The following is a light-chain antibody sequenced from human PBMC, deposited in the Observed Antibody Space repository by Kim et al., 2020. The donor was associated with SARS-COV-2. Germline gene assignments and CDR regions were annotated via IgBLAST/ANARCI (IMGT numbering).Light chain of an antibody. J-gene: IGKJ1*01. CDR1: QTVNGW. CDR2: RAS. Sequence: ASVGDRVTITGRASQTVNGWLAWYQQKPGKAPKFLIYRASSLESGVPSRFIGSGSGTEFTLTINSPQPDDCATYYCQHYGNYSWTFGQGTKVDIK. CDR3: QHYGNYSWT. V-gene: IGKV1-5*03.